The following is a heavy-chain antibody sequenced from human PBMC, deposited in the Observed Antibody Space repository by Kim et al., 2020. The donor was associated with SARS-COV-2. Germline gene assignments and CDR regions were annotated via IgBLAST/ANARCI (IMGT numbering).Heavy chain of an antibody. CDR3: VGATGSSYFDY. J-gene: IGHJ4*02. Sequence: TYSADSVKGRYTITRGNSKNLFYQQMSSRRAEDTAVYYCVGATGSSYFDYWGQGTLVTVSS. V-gene: IGHV3-64D*06. D-gene: IGHD3-10*01. CDR2: T.